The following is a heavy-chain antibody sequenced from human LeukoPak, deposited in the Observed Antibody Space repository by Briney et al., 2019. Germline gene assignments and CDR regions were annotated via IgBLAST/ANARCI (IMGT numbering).Heavy chain of an antibody. J-gene: IGHJ3*02. CDR2: ISSSSSYI. D-gene: IGHD3-10*01. Sequence: NPGGSLRLSCAASGFTFSSYSMNWVRQAPGKGLEWVSSISSSSSYIYYADSVKGRFTISRDNAKNSLYLQMNSLRAEDTAVYYCARTARGIDAFDIWGQGTMVTVSS. V-gene: IGHV3-21*01. CDR1: GFTFSSYS. CDR3: ARTARGIDAFDI.